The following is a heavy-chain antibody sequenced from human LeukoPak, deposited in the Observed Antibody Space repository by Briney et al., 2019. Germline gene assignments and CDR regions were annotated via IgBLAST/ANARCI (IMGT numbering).Heavy chain of an antibody. Sequence: SETLSLTCTVSGGSINSYYWSWIRQPPGKGLEWIAYTYYTGSTNYNPSLKSRVTISVDISKNQFSLKLSSVTAADTAVYYCARDRSAGWFDPWGQGTLVTVSS. CDR3: ARDRSAGWFDP. J-gene: IGHJ5*02. V-gene: IGHV4-59*01. CDR1: GGSINSYY. D-gene: IGHD6-19*01. CDR2: TYYTGST.